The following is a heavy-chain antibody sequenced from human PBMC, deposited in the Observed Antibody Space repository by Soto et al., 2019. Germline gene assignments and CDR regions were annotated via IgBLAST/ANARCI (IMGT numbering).Heavy chain of an antibody. Sequence: QVQLRESGPGLVKPSETLSLTCTVSGDSVSSGSYYWSWIRQPPGKGLEWIGYIHYTGSTNYNPSLKIRVTISVDTSKNQFSLRLSSVTAADTAVYYCARDFETPGDAFDIWGQGTMVTVSS. V-gene: IGHV4-61*01. CDR2: IHYTGST. J-gene: IGHJ3*02. CDR1: GDSVSSGSYY. CDR3: ARDFETPGDAFDI.